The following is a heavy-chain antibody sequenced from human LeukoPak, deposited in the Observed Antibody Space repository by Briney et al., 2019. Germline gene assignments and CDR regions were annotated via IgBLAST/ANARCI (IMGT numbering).Heavy chain of an antibody. D-gene: IGHD3-10*01. J-gene: IGHJ6*04. CDR2: IVPRLGTA. CDR3: AGGYGSGVMSPYGLDD. Sequence: ASVKVSCKASGVTFSDYPISWVRQAPGHGPEWMGGIVPRLGTADYAQQSQGRVTITADMSTTTAYMELSSLRSDDTAIYYCAGGYGSGVMSPYGLDDWGTGTTVIVSS. CDR1: GVTFSDYP. V-gene: IGHV1-69*06.